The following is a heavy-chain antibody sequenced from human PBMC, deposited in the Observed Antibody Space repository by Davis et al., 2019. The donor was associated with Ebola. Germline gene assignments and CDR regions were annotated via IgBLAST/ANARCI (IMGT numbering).Heavy chain of an antibody. CDR2: GTSADT. D-gene: IGHD6-19*01. Sequence: GESLKISCSASGFIFSTYVMSWVRQAPGKGLEWVSTYGTSADTYYADSVKGRFTISRDNSKNTLYLQMNSLRAEDTAVYYCAKGGSGWPSDYHYGMDIWGKGTTVTVSS. CDR1: GFIFSTYV. V-gene: IGHV3-23*01. CDR3: AKGGSGWPSDYHYGMDI. J-gene: IGHJ6*04.